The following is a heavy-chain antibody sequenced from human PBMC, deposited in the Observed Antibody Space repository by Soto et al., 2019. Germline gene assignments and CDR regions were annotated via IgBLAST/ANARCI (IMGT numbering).Heavy chain of an antibody. Sequence: EVQLVESGGGLVQPGGSLRLSCAASGFTFSSYDMHWVRQATGKGLEWVSAIGTAGDTYYPGSVKGRFTISRENAKNSLYLQMNSLRAGDTDVYYCARRAFFRGVINYWYFDLWGRGTLVTVSS. J-gene: IGHJ2*01. D-gene: IGHD3-16*01. CDR2: IGTAGDT. CDR1: GFTFSSYD. CDR3: ARRAFFRGVINYWYFDL. V-gene: IGHV3-13*01.